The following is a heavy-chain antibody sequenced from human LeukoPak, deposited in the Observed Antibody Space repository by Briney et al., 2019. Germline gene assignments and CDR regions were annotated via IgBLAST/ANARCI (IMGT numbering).Heavy chain of an antibody. CDR3: ARDRLYYDILTGLT. CDR2: IYHSGST. Sequence: SETLSLTCTVSGYSISSGYYWGWIRPPPGKGLEWIGSIYHSGSTCYNPSLKSRVTISVDTSKNQFSLKLSSVTAADTAVYYCARDRLYYDILTGLTWGQGTLVTVSS. D-gene: IGHD3-9*01. V-gene: IGHV4-38-2*02. J-gene: IGHJ5*02. CDR1: GYSISSGYY.